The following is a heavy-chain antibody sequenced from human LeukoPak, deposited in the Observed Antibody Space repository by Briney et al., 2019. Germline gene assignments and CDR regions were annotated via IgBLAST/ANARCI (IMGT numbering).Heavy chain of an antibody. CDR1: GFTVTTKT. CDR2: FYSPGST. CDR3: ASARESCIGSTCYEYFHH. J-gene: IGHJ1*01. Sequence: GGSLRLSCAASGFTVTTKTMAWVRQAPGGGLEWDSVFYSPGSTYYADSVHGRFTISRDTSLNTLFLQMNSLRVEDTAVYYCASARESCIGSTCYEYFHHWGQGTPLRVSS. D-gene: IGHD3-22*01. V-gene: IGHV3-53*01.